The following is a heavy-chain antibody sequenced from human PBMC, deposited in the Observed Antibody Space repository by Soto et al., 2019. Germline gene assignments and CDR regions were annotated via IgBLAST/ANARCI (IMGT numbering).Heavy chain of an antibody. J-gene: IGHJ4*02. D-gene: IGHD1-26*01. CDR3: ARGNLSFDFDS. Sequence: QIQLVESGGDVVQPGKSLRLSCAASGFNFGFFGMHWVRQAPGKGLEWVAFTSGDGINTQYADSVRGRFTLSRDYSRKTMYLQMDSLRDEDTALYYCARGNLSFDFDSWGLGTLVTVSS. V-gene: IGHV3-30*03. CDR1: GFNFGFFG. CDR2: TSGDGINT.